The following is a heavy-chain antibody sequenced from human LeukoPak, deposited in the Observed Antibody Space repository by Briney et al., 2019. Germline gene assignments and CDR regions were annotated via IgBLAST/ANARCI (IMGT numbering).Heavy chain of an antibody. CDR1: GYTFTSYD. CDR2: MNPNSGNT. J-gene: IGHJ3*02. V-gene: IGHV1-8*03. D-gene: IGHD3-3*01. CDR3: ARSYYDFWSGYRTGDGAFDI. Sequence: VASVKVSCKASGYTFTSYDINWVRQATGQGLEWMGWMNPNSGNTGYAQKFQGRVTITRNTSISTAYMELSSLRSEDTAVYYCARSYYDFWSGYRTGDGAFDIWGQGTMVTVSS.